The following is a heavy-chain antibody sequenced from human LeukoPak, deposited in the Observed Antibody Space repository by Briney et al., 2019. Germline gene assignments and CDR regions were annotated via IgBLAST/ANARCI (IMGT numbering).Heavy chain of an antibody. CDR1: GYSISSGYY. CDR3: ARLHSIAISGAFDI. V-gene: IGHV4-38-2*01. CDR2: IYHSGST. Sequence: PSETLSLTCAVSGYSISSGYYWGCIRQPPGKGREWIGSIYHSGSTYYNPSLKSRVTISVDTSKNQFSLKLSSVTAADTAVYYCARLHSIAISGAFDIWGQGTMVTVSS. J-gene: IGHJ3*02. D-gene: IGHD2/OR15-2a*01.